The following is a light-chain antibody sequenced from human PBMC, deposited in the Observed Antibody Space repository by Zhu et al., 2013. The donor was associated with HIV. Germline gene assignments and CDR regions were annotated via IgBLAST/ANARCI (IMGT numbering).Light chain of an antibody. CDR3: QQYGSSPLT. V-gene: IGKV3-20*01. J-gene: IGKJ4*01. CDR2: GAS. CDR1: QSVSSSY. Sequence: EIVLTQSPGTLSLSPGERATLSCTASQSVSSSYLTWYQQRPGQAPRLLIFGASSRASGIPDRFSGSGSGTDFTLSITRLEPEDLAVYYCQQYGSSPLTFGGGTTLELK.